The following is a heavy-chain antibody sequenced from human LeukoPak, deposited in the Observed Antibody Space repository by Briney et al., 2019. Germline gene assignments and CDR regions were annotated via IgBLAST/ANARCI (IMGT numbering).Heavy chain of an antibody. Sequence: GGSLRLSCAASGFTFSTYNMNWVRQAPGKGLEWVSSISSSTSYIYYADSVKGRFTMSRDNAKNSLYLQMNSLRAEDTAIYYCANHLDVDTTMGRFDPWGQGTLVTVSS. CDR1: GFTFSTYN. J-gene: IGHJ5*02. D-gene: IGHD5-18*01. V-gene: IGHV3-21*04. CDR2: ISSSTSYI. CDR3: ANHLDVDTTMGRFDP.